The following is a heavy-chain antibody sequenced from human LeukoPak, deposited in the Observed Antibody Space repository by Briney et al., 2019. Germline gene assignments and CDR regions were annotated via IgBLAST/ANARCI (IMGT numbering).Heavy chain of an antibody. CDR1: GGSISSYY. D-gene: IGHD6-13*01. CDR3: ARGSSSWFNYYYYGMDV. J-gene: IGHJ6*02. V-gene: IGHV4-59*01. CDR2: IYYSGST. Sequence: PSETLSLTCTVSGGSISSYYWSWIRQPPGKGLEWIGYIYYSGSTNYNPSLKSRVTISVDTSKNQFSLKLSSVTAADTAVYYRARGSSSWFNYYYYGMDVWGQGTTVTVSS.